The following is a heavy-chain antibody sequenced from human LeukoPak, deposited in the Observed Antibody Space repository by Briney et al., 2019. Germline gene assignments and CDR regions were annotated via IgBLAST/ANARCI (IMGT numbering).Heavy chain of an antibody. CDR1: GYTFTSYG. V-gene: IGHV1-18*01. Sequence: ASVKVSCKASGYTFTSYGISWVRQAPGQGLEWMGWISAYNGNTNYAQKLQGRVTMTTDTSTSTAYMELRSLRSDDTAVYYCAREVAVAGTGAPVDYWGQGTLVTVSS. CDR3: AREVAVAGTGAPVDY. D-gene: IGHD6-19*01. CDR2: ISAYNGNT. J-gene: IGHJ4*02.